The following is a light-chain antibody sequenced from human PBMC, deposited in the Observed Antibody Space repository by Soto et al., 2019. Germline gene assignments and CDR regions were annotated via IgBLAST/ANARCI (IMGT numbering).Light chain of an antibody. CDR2: EVY. V-gene: IGLV2-8*01. CDR3: SSYVGTNSYV. J-gene: IGLJ1*01. Sequence: QSVLTQPPSASGSPGQSVTISCTGTSSDVGGYNYVSWYQHHPGKAPKLIIYEVYKRPSGVPDRFSGSKSGNTAALTVSGLHAEDEADYYCSSYVGTNSYVFGTGTKVTVL. CDR1: SSDVGGYNY.